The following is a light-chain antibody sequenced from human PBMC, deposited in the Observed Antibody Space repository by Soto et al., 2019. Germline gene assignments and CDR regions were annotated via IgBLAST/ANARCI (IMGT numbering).Light chain of an antibody. CDR1: SSDVGGYDY. Sequence: QSILTEPRSASGSPGEAVVFSFTGTSSDVGGYDYVSWYQQHPGKAPKLILYEISERPSGVPDRFSGSKSGNTASLTVSGFQAEDEADYYCRSYAGSNNCVSGTRTKVTVL. CDR3: RSYAGSNNCV. V-gene: IGLV2-8*01. CDR2: EIS. J-gene: IGLJ1*01.